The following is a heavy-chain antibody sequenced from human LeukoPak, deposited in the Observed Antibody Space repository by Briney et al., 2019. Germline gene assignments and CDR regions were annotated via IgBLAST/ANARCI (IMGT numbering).Heavy chain of an antibody. D-gene: IGHD2-2*01. CDR2: IIPIFGMA. CDR1: GGTFSSYA. Sequence: SVKVSCKASGGTFSSYAISWVRQAPGQGLEWMGRIIPIFGMANYAQKFQGRVTITADKSTSTAYMELSSLRSEDTAVYYCARHPHCSSTSCYPIIENGENYYGMDVWGQGTTVTVSS. J-gene: IGHJ6*02. V-gene: IGHV1-69*04. CDR3: ARHPHCSSTSCYPIIENGENYYGMDV.